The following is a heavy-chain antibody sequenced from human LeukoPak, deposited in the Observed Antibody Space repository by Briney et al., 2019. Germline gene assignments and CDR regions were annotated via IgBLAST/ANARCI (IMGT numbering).Heavy chain of an antibody. CDR3: ARGYSGSYYPGY. V-gene: IGHV1-8*01. Sequence: ASVKVSFKAAGYTFTSYDINWVRQATGQGLEWMGWMNPNSGNTGYAQKFQGRVTMTRNTSISTAYMELSSLRSEDTAVYYCARGYSGSYYPGYWGQGTLVTVSS. CDR2: MNPNSGNT. J-gene: IGHJ4*02. CDR1: GYTFTSYD. D-gene: IGHD1-26*01.